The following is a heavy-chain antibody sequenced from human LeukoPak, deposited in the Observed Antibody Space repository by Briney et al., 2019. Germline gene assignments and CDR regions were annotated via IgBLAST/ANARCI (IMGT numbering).Heavy chain of an antibody. CDR3: ARVLYYDFWDV. J-gene: IGHJ6*02. CDR2: ISAYNTNT. Sequence: ASVKVSCKASGYTFTSYTINWVRQAPGQGLEWMGGISAYNTNTNYAQKVQGRVSMTTDTSTSTAYMELRSLRSDDTAVYYCARVLYYDFWDVWGQGTTVTVSS. CDR1: GYTFTSYT. V-gene: IGHV1-18*01. D-gene: IGHD3-3*01.